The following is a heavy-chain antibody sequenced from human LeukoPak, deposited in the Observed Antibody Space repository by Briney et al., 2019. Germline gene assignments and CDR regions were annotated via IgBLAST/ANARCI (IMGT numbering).Heavy chain of an antibody. J-gene: IGHJ4*02. CDR3: ARGGDDY. CDR1: GVTFSNIW. V-gene: IGHV3-74*01. CDR2: INPDGSIT. Sequence: QPGGSLRLSCAASGVTFSNIWMYWVCQAPGKGLDWVALINPDGSITTYADSVKGRFTISRDNAKNTVYLQMNSLRGEDTAMYFCARGGDDYWGQGTLVIVSS. D-gene: IGHD2-21*01.